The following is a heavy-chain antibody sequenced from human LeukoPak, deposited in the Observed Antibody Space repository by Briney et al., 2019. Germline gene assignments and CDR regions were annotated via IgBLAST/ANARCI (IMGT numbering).Heavy chain of an antibody. CDR1: GGSISSGSYY. CDR2: IYYSGST. CDR3: ARHFGGYTYGYLNWFDP. V-gene: IGHV4-39*01. J-gene: IGHJ5*02. Sequence: PSETLSLTCTVSGGSISSGSYYWGWIRQPPVEGLEWIGSIYYSGSTYYNPSLKSRVTISVDTSKNQFSLKVDSVTAADTAVYYCARHFGGYTYGYLNWFDPWGQGTLVTVSS. D-gene: IGHD5-18*01.